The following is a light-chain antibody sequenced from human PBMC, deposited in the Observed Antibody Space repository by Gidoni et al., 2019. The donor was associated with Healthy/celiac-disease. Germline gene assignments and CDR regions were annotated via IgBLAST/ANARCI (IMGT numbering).Light chain of an antibody. Sequence: EIVLTQSPGTLSLSPGERATLSCRASQSVSSSYLAWYQQKPGQAPRLLIYGASSRATGIPDRFSGSGSGPDFPLTISRLEPEDFAVYYCQQYGSSPWTFGQGTKVETK. CDR3: QQYGSSPWT. CDR1: QSVSSSY. J-gene: IGKJ1*01. CDR2: GAS. V-gene: IGKV3-20*01.